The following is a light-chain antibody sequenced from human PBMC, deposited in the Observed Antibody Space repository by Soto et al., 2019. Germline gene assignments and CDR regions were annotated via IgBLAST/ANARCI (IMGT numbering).Light chain of an antibody. CDR3: SSYTTSTPVV. J-gene: IGLJ2*01. CDR2: EVS. Sequence: QSALTQPASVSGSPGQSITISCTGTSSDIGGYNYVYWYQQHPGKAPKVMIYEVSHRPSGVSNRFSGSKSGNTASLTISGLQAEDEADYFCSSYTTSTPVVFGGGTKLTVL. CDR1: SSDIGGYNY. V-gene: IGLV2-14*01.